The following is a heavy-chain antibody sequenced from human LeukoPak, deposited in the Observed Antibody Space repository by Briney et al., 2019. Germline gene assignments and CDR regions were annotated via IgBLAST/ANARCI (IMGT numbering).Heavy chain of an antibody. V-gene: IGHV3-23*01. CDR2: ISGSGGST. CDR1: GFTFSSYA. J-gene: IGHJ4*02. CDR3: ASGYSFPYYFDY. Sequence: GGSVRLSCAASGFTFSSYAMSWVRQAPGKGLEWVSAISGSGGSTYYADSVKGRFTISRDDSKNTLYLQMNSLRAEDTAVYYCASGYSFPYYFDYWGQGTPVTVSS. D-gene: IGHD5-18*01.